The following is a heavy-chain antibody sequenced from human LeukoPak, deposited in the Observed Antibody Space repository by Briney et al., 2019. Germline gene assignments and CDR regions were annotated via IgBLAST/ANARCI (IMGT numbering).Heavy chain of an antibody. CDR2: ISAYNGNT. CDR3: ARVGIPTYYYYMDV. V-gene: IGHV1-18*01. Sequence: ASVKVSCKASGYSFSSYGLSWVRQAPGQGLEWMGWISAYNGNTDYAQKLQGRVTMTTDTSTSTAYMELRSLRSDDTAVYYCARVGIPTYYYYMDVWGKGTTVSVSS. CDR1: GYSFSSYG. J-gene: IGHJ6*03.